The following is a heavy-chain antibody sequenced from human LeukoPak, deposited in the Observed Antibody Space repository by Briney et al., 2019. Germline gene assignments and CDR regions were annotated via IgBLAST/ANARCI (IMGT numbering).Heavy chain of an antibody. CDR1: GFTFSSYA. D-gene: IGHD3-3*01. Sequence: GRSLRLSCAASGFTFSSYAMHWVRQAPGKGLEWVAVISYEGSNKYYADSVKGRFTISRDNSKNTLYLQMNSLRAEDTAVYYCARASPYDFWRAYYYYYMDVWGKGTTVTVSS. CDR3: ARASPYDFWRAYYYYYMDV. V-gene: IGHV3-30*04. CDR2: ISYEGSNK. J-gene: IGHJ6*03.